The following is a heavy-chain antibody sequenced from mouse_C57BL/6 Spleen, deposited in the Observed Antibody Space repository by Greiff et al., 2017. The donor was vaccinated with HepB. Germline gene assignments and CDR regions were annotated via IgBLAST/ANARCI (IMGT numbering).Heavy chain of an antibody. J-gene: IGHJ4*01. CDR3: GSGDDYYGRIDEAMGY. CDR2: INPSNGGT. Sequence: VQLQQSGTELVKPGASVKLSCKASGYTFTSYWMHWVKQRPGQGLEWIGNINPSNGGTNYNEKFKSKATLTVDKSSSTAYMQLSSLASEDSAVYNCGSGDDYYGRIDEAMGYWGQRTSVTVAS. V-gene: IGHV1-53*01. D-gene: IGHD1-1*01. CDR1: GYTFTSYW.